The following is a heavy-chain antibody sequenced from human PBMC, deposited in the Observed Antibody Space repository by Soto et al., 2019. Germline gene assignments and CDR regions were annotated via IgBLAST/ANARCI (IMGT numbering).Heavy chain of an antibody. V-gene: IGHV4-61*01. CDR1: GGSVSSGSYY. CDR2: IYYSGST. Sequence: PSETLSLACTVSGGSVSSGSYYWSWIRQPPGKGLEWIGYIYYSGSTNYNPSLKSRVTISVDTSKNQFSLKLSSVTAADTAVYYCARDEYSGSYPASWYPYGMDVWGQGATFTVSS. D-gene: IGHD1-26*01. CDR3: ARDEYSGSYPASWYPYGMDV. J-gene: IGHJ6*02.